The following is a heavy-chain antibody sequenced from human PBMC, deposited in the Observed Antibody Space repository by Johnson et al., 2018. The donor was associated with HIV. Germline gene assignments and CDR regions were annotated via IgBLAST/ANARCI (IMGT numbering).Heavy chain of an antibody. CDR3: TRPYGAGAFDI. CDR1: GFTFSNYG. V-gene: IGHV3-49*04. D-gene: IGHD4-17*01. Sequence: VKLVESGGGVVQPGGSLRVSCAASGFTFSNYGIHWVRQAPGKGLEWVGFIRSKAYGGTTEYAASVKGRFTISRDDSKNTLYLQMNSLKTEDTAVYYCTRPYGAGAFDIWGQGTMVTVSS. J-gene: IGHJ3*02. CDR2: IRSKAYGGTT.